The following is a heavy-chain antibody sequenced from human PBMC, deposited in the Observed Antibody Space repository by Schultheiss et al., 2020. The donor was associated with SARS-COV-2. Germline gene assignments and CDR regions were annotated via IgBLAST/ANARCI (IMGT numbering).Heavy chain of an antibody. CDR3: ARDTMEDIVATMLGYYYYYGLDV. CDR1: GYTFTSYG. J-gene: IGHJ6*02. Sequence: ASVKVSCKASGYTFTSYGISWVRQAPGQGLEWMGWINPNSGGTNYAQKFQGRVTMTRDTSTSTAYLEMRGLRSEDTAVYYCARDTMEDIVATMLGYYYYYGLDVWGHGTTVTVSS. CDR2: INPNSGGT. V-gene: IGHV1-18*01. D-gene: IGHD5-12*01.